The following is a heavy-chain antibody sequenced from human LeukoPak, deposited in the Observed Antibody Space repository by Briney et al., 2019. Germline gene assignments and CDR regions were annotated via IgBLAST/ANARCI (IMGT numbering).Heavy chain of an antibody. CDR3: ARDFGYYGSGSRGFVFDP. D-gene: IGHD3-10*01. Sequence: PSETLSLTCTVSGGSISSSSYTWGWIRQPPGKGLEWIGSIYYSGTTYYNPSLKSRVTISVDTSKNQFSLKLSSVTTADTAVYYCARDFGYYGSGSRGFVFDPWGQGTLVTVSS. V-gene: IGHV4-39*07. J-gene: IGHJ5*02. CDR2: IYYSGTT. CDR1: GGSISSSSYT.